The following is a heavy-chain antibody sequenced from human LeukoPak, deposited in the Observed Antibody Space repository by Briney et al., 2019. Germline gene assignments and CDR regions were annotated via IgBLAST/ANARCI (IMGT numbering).Heavy chain of an antibody. Sequence: SETLSLTCTVSGGSISSYYWGWIRQPPGKGLEWIGTIYYSGSTYYNPSLTSRVTISVDTSKNQFSLHLNSVTPEDTAVYYCARVVQTRTAVAGSDWFDPWGQGTLVTVSS. CDR1: GGSISSYY. J-gene: IGHJ5*02. CDR2: IYYSGST. CDR3: ARVVQTRTAVAGSDWFDP. D-gene: IGHD6-19*01. V-gene: IGHV4-39*01.